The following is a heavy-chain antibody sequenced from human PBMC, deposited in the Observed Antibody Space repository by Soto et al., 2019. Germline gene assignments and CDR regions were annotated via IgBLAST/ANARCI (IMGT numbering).Heavy chain of an antibody. Sequence: GGSLRLSCATSGFTFSDYSMNWVRQAPGKGLEWVSYISRSSSTIYYADSVKGRFTITRDNAKSSLFLQMNSLRDEDTAVYYCARVGKDIIETLFHDYYGLDVWGQGTTVTVSS. D-gene: IGHD2-15*01. V-gene: IGHV3-48*02. CDR1: GFTFSDYS. CDR2: ISRSSSTI. J-gene: IGHJ6*02. CDR3: ARVGKDIIETLFHDYYGLDV.